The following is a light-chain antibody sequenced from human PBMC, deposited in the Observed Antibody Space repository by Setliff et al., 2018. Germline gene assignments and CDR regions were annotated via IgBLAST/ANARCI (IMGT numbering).Light chain of an antibody. V-gene: IGLV1-47*01. Sequence: QSVLTQPPSVSAAPGQRVTISCSGSSSNIGGNYVYWYQQLPGATPKLLIYRNNQRPSGVPDRFSGSKSGTSASLAISGLRSEDEADYYCAAWDDSLSGRLFGGGTKVTVL. CDR1: SSNIGGNY. J-gene: IGLJ3*02. CDR2: RNN. CDR3: AAWDDSLSGRL.